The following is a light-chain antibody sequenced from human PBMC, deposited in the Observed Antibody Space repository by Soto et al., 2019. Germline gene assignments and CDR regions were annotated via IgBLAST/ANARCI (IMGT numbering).Light chain of an antibody. CDR1: QHISSN. V-gene: IGKV3-15*01. CDR3: QQYNNWPRT. CDR2: GAS. Sequence: EIVMTQSPVTLSVSPGERATLSCRASQHISSNLAWYQQKPAQAPRLLIYGASTRATGIPARFSGSGSGIECTLTISSLQSEDFAVYYCQQYNNWPRTFGQGTKGEIK. J-gene: IGKJ1*01.